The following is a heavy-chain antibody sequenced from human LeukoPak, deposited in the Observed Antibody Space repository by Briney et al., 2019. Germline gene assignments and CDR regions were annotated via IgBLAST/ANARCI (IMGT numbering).Heavy chain of an antibody. V-gene: IGHV3-7*01. CDR2: IKQDGSEK. J-gene: IGHJ4*02. CDR1: GFTFSSYS. Sequence: GGSLRLSCAASGFTFSSYSMNWVRQAPGKGLEWVANIKQDGSEKYYVDSVKGRFTISRDNAKNSLYLQMNSLRAEDTAVYYCARFLFQMTTVVTPLLGWGYWGQGTLVTVSS. CDR3: ARFLFQMTTVVTPLLGWGY. D-gene: IGHD4-23*01.